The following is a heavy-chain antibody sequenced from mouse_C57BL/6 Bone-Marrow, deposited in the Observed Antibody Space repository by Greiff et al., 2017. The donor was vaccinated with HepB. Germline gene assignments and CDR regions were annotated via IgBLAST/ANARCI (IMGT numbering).Heavy chain of an antibody. Sequence: QVQLQQSGAELARPGASVKLSCKASGYTFTRYGISWVKQRTGQGLEWIGEIYPRSGNTYYNEKFKGKATLTADKSSSTAYMELRSLTSEDSAVYFCARGDYDYDERGFDYWGQGTTLTVSS. CDR3: ARGDYDYDERGFDY. V-gene: IGHV1-81*01. CDR1: GYTFTRYG. D-gene: IGHD2-4*01. J-gene: IGHJ2*01. CDR2: IYPRSGNT.